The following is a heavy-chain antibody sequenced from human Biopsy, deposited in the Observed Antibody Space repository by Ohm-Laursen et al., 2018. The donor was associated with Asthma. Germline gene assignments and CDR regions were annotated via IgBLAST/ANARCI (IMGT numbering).Heavy chain of an antibody. Sequence: SLRLSCSASGFTVSRDHMFWVRPAPGKGLEWVPVIYSGGTSDTADSVRGRFTISRDFYKNTLYLQMDSLRAEDTAVYYCARGDSSGWSHYYFDYWGQGTLVTVSS. J-gene: IGHJ4*02. CDR2: IYSGGTS. CDR3: ARGDSSGWSHYYFDY. D-gene: IGHD6-19*01. V-gene: IGHV3-53*01. CDR1: GFTVSRDH.